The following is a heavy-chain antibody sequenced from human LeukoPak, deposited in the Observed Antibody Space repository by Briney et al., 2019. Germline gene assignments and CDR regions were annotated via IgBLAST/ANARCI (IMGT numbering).Heavy chain of an antibody. J-gene: IGHJ4*02. CDR1: GFTFSSRL. D-gene: IGHD3-22*01. CDR2: IKDDGTT. V-gene: IGHV3-74*01. CDR3: HPLSYVSN. Sequence: QPGGSLRLSCAVSGFTFSSRLMHWVRHAPGKGLVWVALIKDDGTTNYADSVRGRFTASRDDAKNTVYLQMSSLRADGTAVYYCHPLSYVSNWGQGTLVTVSA.